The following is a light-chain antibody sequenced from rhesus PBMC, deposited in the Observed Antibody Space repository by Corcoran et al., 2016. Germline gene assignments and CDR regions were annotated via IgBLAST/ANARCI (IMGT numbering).Light chain of an antibody. CDR1: QGITND. Sequence: DIQMTQSPSSLSASVGDRVTITCRASQGITNDLAWYQQKPGETPKLLIYEASSLQRGFPSRFSGSGSGTDVTLTISSLQSEDFATYYCQHYYNSPLTFGGGTKVEIK. CDR3: QHYYNSPLT. J-gene: IGKJ4*01. CDR2: EAS. V-gene: IGKV1-22*01.